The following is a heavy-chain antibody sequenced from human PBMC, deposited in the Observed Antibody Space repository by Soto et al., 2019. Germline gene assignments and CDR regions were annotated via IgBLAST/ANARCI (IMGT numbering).Heavy chain of an antibody. CDR1: GYTFTSYY. V-gene: IGHV1-46*01. CDR2: INPSGGST. CDR3: ARSPVYGDYYYGMDV. Sequence: ASVKVSCKASGYTFTSYYMHWVRQAPGQGLEWMGIINPSGGSTSYAQKFQGRVTMTRDTSTSTVYMELSSLRSEDTAVYYCARSPVYGDYYYGMDVWGQGTTVTVSS. D-gene: IGHD4-17*01. J-gene: IGHJ6*02.